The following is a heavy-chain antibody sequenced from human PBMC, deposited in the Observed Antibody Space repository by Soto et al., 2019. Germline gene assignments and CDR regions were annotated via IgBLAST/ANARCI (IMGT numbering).Heavy chain of an antibody. Sequence: GWALRLSCSASGSACSSYCKHWVRQAPGKGLVWVSRINSDVSSTSYADSVKGRFTISRDNAKNTLYLQMDSLGAEDMAVYYCAREKTPRSRQWEPLQYWGQGTLVTVSS. V-gene: IGHV3-74*01. CDR1: GSACSSYC. CDR3: AREKTPRSRQWEPLQY. D-gene: IGHD1-26*01. J-gene: IGHJ4*02. CDR2: INSDVSST.